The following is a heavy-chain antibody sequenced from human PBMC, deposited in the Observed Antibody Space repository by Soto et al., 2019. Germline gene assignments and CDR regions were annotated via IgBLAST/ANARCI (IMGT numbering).Heavy chain of an antibody. Sequence: GGSLRLSCAASGFTFSSYAMSWVRQAPGKGLEWVSAISGSGGSTYYADSVKGRFTIARDNSKNTLYLQMNSLRAEDTAVYYCAKVYSAMVPHTYYYYGMDVWGQGTTVTVAS. CDR3: AKVYSAMVPHTYYYYGMDV. D-gene: IGHD5-18*01. CDR1: GFTFSSYA. CDR2: ISGSGGST. V-gene: IGHV3-23*01. J-gene: IGHJ6*02.